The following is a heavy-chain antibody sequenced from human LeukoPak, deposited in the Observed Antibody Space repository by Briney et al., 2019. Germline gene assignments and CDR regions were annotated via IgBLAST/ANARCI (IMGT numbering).Heavy chain of an antibody. CDR2: MYYSGST. D-gene: IGHD1-26*01. CDR3: ARGILRGSWCLGY. Sequence: SDTLSLTCTVSGGSISSSSYYWGWIRQPPGKGPEWIGSMYYSGSTYYNPSLKSRVTISVDTSKNQFSLKLSSVTAADTAVYYCARGILRGSWCLGYWGQGTLVTVAS. CDR1: GGSISSSSYY. V-gene: IGHV4-39*01. J-gene: IGHJ4*02.